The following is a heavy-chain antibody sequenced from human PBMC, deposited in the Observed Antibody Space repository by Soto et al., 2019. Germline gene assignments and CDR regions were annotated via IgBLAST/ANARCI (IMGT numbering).Heavy chain of an antibody. CDR1: GYSFTSYW. Sequence: PGESLKISCKGSGYSFTSYWISWVRQMPGKGLEWMGRIDPSDSYTNYSPSFQGHVTISADKSISTAYLQWSSLKASDTAMYYCARQDSSSWHYYYYGMVVWGQGTTGTVSS. V-gene: IGHV5-10-1*01. CDR3: ARQDSSSWHYYYYGMVV. J-gene: IGHJ6*02. CDR2: IDPSDSYT. D-gene: IGHD6-13*01.